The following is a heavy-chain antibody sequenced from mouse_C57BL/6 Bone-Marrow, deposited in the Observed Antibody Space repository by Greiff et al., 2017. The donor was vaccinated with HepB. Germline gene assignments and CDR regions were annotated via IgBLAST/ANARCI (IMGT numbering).Heavy chain of an antibody. Sequence: QVQLQQPGAELVKPGASVKLSCKASGYTFTSYWMQWVKQRPGQGLEWIGEIDPSDSYTNYNQKFKGKATLTVDTSSSTAYMQRSSLTSEDSAVYYCARLGDYDRFAYWGQGTLVTVSA. D-gene: IGHD2-4*01. CDR2: IDPSDSYT. CDR1: GYTFTSYW. J-gene: IGHJ3*01. V-gene: IGHV1-50*01. CDR3: ARLGDYDRFAY.